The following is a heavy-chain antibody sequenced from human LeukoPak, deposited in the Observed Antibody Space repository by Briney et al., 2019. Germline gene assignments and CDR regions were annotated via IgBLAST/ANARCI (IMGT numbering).Heavy chain of an antibody. D-gene: IGHD5-18*01. V-gene: IGHV3-48*03. Sequence: QTGGSLRLSCAASGFNFGSYVMKWVRQAPGKGLEGLAYIDSCGYNIYYADSVQGTFTISSAVGKNSLFLQMNSLSADDTAIYYCARGDGGYSMFDYWGQGTLVTVSS. J-gene: IGHJ4*02. CDR2: IDSCGYNI. CDR3: ARGDGGYSMFDY. CDR1: GFNFGSYV.